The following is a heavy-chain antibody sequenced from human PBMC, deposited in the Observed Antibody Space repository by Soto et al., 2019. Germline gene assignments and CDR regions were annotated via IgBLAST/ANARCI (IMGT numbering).Heavy chain of an antibody. Sequence: QVQLQESGPGLVKPSETLSLSCTVSGGSISSYYWSWFRQSPGKRMEWIGYVHHSWGSSYNPSLQSRVAISLDTSKRQCPRKVTSVTATDTAVYYCARQGFGPLHGLVDVWGQGTTVTVSS. CDR3: ARQGFGPLHGLVDV. V-gene: IGHV4-59*08. CDR1: GGSISSYY. CDR2: VHHSWGS. D-gene: IGHD3-10*01. J-gene: IGHJ6*02.